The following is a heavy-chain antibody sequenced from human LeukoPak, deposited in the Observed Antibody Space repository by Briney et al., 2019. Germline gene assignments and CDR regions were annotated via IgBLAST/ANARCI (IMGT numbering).Heavy chain of an antibody. CDR1: GGSISSYY. CDR3: ARATAMVKGYNWFDP. J-gene: IGHJ5*02. V-gene: IGHV4-59*01. CDR2: IYYSGST. D-gene: IGHD5-18*01. Sequence: SETLSLTCTVSGGSISSYYWSWIRQPPGKGLEWIGYIYYSGSTNYTPSLKSRVTISVDTSKNQFSLKLSSVTAADTAVYYCARATAMVKGYNWFDPWGQGTLVTVPS.